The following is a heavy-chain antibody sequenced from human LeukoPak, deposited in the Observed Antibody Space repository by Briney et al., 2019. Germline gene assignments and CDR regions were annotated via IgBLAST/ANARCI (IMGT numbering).Heavy chain of an antibody. J-gene: IGHJ4*02. CDR1: GFTFSSYS. V-gene: IGHV3-30-3*01. CDR3: ARDVLRFLERSPSFDY. Sequence: GGSLRLSCAASGFTFSSYSMSWVRQAPGKGLEWVAVISYDGSNKYYADSVKGRFTISRDNSKNTLYLQMNSLRAEDTAVYYCARDVLRFLERSPSFDYWGQGTLVTVSS. CDR2: ISYDGSNK. D-gene: IGHD3-3*01.